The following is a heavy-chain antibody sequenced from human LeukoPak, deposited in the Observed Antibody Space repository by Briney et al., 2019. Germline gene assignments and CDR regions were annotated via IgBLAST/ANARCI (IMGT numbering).Heavy chain of an antibody. D-gene: IGHD3-10*01. CDR3: ARGAEAMVRGGGGY. V-gene: IGHV3-30-3*01. Sequence: GGSLRLSCAASGFTFSSYAMHWVRQAPGKGLEWVAVISYGGSNKYYADSVKGRFTISRDNSKNTLYLQMNSLRAEDTAVYYCARGAEAMVRGGGGYWGQGTLVTVSS. J-gene: IGHJ4*02. CDR2: ISYGGSNK. CDR1: GFTFSSYA.